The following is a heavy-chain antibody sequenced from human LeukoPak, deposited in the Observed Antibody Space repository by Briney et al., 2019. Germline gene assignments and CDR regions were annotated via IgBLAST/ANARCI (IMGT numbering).Heavy chain of an antibody. Sequence: SVKVSCKASGGSFSSHAINWVRQAPGQGLEWMGGIIPMFKTADYAQKFQGRLTIIADESTTTAYMELSSLGSEDTAVYYCASGTGIGEYYFDYWGQGTLVTVSS. J-gene: IGHJ4*02. CDR2: IIPMFKTA. V-gene: IGHV1-69*13. CDR1: GGSFSSHA. CDR3: ASGTGIGEYYFDY. D-gene: IGHD3-10*01.